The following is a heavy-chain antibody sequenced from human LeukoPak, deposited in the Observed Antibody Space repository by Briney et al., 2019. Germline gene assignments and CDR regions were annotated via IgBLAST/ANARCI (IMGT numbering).Heavy chain of an antibody. D-gene: IGHD6-13*01. V-gene: IGHV3-30*04. CDR3: ARAAAGLYYFDY. CDR1: GFTFSSYA. CDR2: ISYDGSNK. Sequence: GGSLRLSCAASGFTFSSYAMHWVRQAPGKGLEWVAVISYDGSNKYYADSVGGRFTISRDNSKNTLYLQMNSLRAEDTAVYYCARAAAGLYYFDYWGQGTLVTVSS. J-gene: IGHJ4*02.